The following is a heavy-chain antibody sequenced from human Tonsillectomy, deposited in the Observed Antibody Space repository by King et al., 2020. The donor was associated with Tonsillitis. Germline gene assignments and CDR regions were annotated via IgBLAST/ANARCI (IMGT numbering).Heavy chain of an antibody. Sequence: VQLVESGGGLVQPGGSLRLSCAASGFTFSSYVMTWVRQAPGRGLEWVSAISGSGGSTYYADSAKGRFTISRDNSQNTLYVQMNSLTAEDTAVYYCARQNGTYSFNYWGQGTLVTVSS. D-gene: IGHD1-26*01. V-gene: IGHV3-23*04. CDR1: GFTFSSYV. CDR2: ISGSGGST. J-gene: IGHJ4*02. CDR3: ARQNGTYSFNY.